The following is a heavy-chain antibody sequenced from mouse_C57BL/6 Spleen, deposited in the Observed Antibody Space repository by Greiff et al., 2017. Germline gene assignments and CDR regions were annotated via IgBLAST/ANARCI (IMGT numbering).Heavy chain of an antibody. Sequence: QVQLQQPGAELVMPGASVKLSCKASGYTFTSYWMHWVKQRPGQGLEWIGEIDPSDSYTNYNQKFKGKSTLTVDKSSSTAYMQLSSLRSDDSAVYYCARGYYGSSFYFDYWGQGTTLTVSS. V-gene: IGHV1-69*01. CDR3: ARGYYGSSFYFDY. CDR1: GYTFTSYW. CDR2: IDPSDSYT. D-gene: IGHD1-1*01. J-gene: IGHJ2*01.